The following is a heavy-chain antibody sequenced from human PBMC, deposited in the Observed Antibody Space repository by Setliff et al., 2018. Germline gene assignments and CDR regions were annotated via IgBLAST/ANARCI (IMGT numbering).Heavy chain of an antibody. Sequence: SVKVSCKASGDTLTTYAIHWVRQAPGQGLEWMGMIIPIFGSPHYAQRFQDRVIITADVSTRTAYMDLSSLRSEDTAIYYCARLVRYCTSVTCLTTSDGEHWGQGTLVTVSS. CDR1: GDTLTTYA. J-gene: IGHJ1*01. V-gene: IGHV1-69*15. D-gene: IGHD2-8*01. CDR3: ARLVRYCTSVTCLTTSDGEH. CDR2: IIPIFGSP.